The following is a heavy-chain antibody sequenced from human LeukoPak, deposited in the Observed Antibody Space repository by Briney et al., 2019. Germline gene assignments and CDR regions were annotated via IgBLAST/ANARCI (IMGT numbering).Heavy chain of an antibody. J-gene: IGHJ4*02. V-gene: IGHV1-2*02. CDR3: ARHNYDFDFDY. CDR1: GYTFTDLY. CDR2: LRTNTGGT. Sequence: GASVKASCKASGYTFTDLYIHWVRQAPGQGLEWMGFLRTNTGGTSYAQKFQGRVTMTRDTSISTACLELTSLTSDDTAVYFCARHNYDFDFDYWGQGTLVTVSA. D-gene: IGHD3-3*01.